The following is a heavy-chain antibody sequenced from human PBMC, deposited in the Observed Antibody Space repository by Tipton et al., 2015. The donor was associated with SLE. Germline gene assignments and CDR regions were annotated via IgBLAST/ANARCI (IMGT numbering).Heavy chain of an antibody. CDR2: ISSTGYT. J-gene: IGHJ4*02. D-gene: IGHD4-17*01. Sequence: GSLRLSCAAAGFTFSDYYMTWIRQAPGKGLEWVSYISSTGYTSYADSVRGRFTISRDNSKNTLYLQMNSLRVEDTAVYYCAREDLGYGDYDYWGQGTLVTVSS. CDR3: AREDLGYGDYDY. V-gene: IGHV3-11*06. CDR1: GFTFSDYY.